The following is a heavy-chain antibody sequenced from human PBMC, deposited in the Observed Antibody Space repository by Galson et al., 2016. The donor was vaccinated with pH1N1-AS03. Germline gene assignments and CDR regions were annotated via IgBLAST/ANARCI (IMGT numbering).Heavy chain of an antibody. J-gene: IGHJ4*02. Sequence: SLRLSCAASGFTFTSSWMHWVRQAPGKGLVWVSHINEDGSTTRYADSVKGRFTISRGNAKNTLYLQMNSLRAEDTAVYFCVREQGGSDDYWGQGTLVTVSS. D-gene: IGHD1-26*01. CDR1: GFTFTSSW. CDR2: INEDGSTT. V-gene: IGHV3-74*01. CDR3: VREQGGSDDY.